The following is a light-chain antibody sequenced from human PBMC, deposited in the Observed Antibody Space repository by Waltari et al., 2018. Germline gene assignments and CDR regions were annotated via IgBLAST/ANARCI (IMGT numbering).Light chain of an antibody. CDR2: YDT. Sequence: SFALTQTPSVSVAPGKPARITCGGNNIGSGRGHWYQQKPGQAPLLVIYYDTERPSGIPERFSGSNSGNTATLTISRVEAGDEADYYCQVWDNVNDHVVFGGGTQLTAL. CDR3: QVWDNVNDHVV. CDR1: NIGSGR. J-gene: IGLJ2*01. V-gene: IGLV3-21*04.